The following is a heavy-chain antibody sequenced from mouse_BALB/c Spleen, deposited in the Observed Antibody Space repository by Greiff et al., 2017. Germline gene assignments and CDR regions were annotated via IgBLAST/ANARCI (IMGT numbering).Heavy chain of an antibody. CDR3: AREGGNYPFAY. D-gene: IGHD2-1*01. Sequence: VKVVESGPGLVAPSQSLSITCPVSGFSFTGYGVNWVRQPPGKGLEWLGMIWGDGSTDYNSALKSRLSISKDNSKSQVFLKMNSLQTDDTARYYCAREGGNYPFAYWGQGTLVTVSA. V-gene: IGHV2-6-7*01. CDR2: IWGDGST. J-gene: IGHJ3*01. CDR1: GFSFTGYG.